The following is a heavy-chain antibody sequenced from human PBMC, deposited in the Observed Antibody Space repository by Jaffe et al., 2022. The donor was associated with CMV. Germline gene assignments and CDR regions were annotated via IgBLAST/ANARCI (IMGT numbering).Heavy chain of an antibody. CDR3: AKIPTVTSAPGEIYYFDY. J-gene: IGHJ4*02. CDR1: GFTFSSYA. CDR2: ISGSGGST. V-gene: IGHV3-23*01. Sequence: EVQLLESGGGLVQPGGSLRLSCAASGFTFSSYAMSWVRQAPGKGLEWVSAISGSGGSTYYADSVKGRFTISRDNSKNTLYLQMNSLRAEDTAVYYCAKIPTVTSAPGEIYYFDYWGQGTLVTVSS. D-gene: IGHD4-17*01.